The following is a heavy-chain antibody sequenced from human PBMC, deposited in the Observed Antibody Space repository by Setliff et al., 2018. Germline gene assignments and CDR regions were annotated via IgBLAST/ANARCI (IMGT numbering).Heavy chain of an antibody. CDR3: ARSSYSGSYLNV. V-gene: IGHV4-4*02. J-gene: IGHJ6*02. CDR1: GDSISSSNW. CDR2: IYHSGST. Sequence: PSETLSLTCAVSGDSISSSNWWNWVRQPPGEGLEWIGEIYHSGSTKYNPSLKSRVTISVDKSKNQFSLKLSSVTAADTAVYYCARSSYSGSYLNVWGQGTTVTVSS. D-gene: IGHD1-26*01.